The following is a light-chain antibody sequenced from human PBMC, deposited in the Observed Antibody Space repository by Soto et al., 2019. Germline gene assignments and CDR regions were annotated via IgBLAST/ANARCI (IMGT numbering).Light chain of an antibody. V-gene: IGKV1-6*01. CDR1: QGIRND. Sequence: AIQMTRSPSSLSASVGDRVTITCRASQGIRNDLSWYQHKPGKAPKLLIYAASSLQSGVPSRFSGSGSGKDFTLTISSLQPEDSATYYCIQYYNFPLTFGGGTKVEIX. CDR2: AAS. J-gene: IGKJ4*01. CDR3: IQYYNFPLT.